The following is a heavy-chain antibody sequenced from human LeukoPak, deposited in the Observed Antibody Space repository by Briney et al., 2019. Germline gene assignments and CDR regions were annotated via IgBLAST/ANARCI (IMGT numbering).Heavy chain of an antibody. J-gene: IGHJ6*02. Sequence: SETLSLTCTVSGGSISSYYWSWIRQPAGKGLEWIGRIYTSGSTNYNPSLKSRVTMSVDTSKNQFSLKLSSVTAADTAVYYCARDGQIETSIAVAGRVYYYYGMDVWGQGTTVTVSS. CDR2: IYTSGST. CDR3: ARDGQIETSIAVAGRVYYYYGMDV. CDR1: GGSISSYY. D-gene: IGHD6-19*01. V-gene: IGHV4-4*07.